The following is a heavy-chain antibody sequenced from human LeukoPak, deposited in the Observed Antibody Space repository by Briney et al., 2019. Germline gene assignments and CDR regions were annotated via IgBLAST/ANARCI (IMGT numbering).Heavy chain of an antibody. CDR2: ISGNGVST. D-gene: IGHD2-2*01. Sequence: PGGSLRLSCAPSGFIFTSHAMNWVRQAPGKGLEWVSSISGNGVSTYYADSVKGRFTISRDNSKSTLYLQMSSLRAEDTAVYYCAKIVVPGAIDYWGQGTLVTVSS. CDR3: AKIVVPGAIDY. CDR1: GFIFTSHA. J-gene: IGHJ4*02. V-gene: IGHV3-23*01.